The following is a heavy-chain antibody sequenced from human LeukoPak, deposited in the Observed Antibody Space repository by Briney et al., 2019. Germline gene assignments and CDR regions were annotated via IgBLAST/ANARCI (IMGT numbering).Heavy chain of an antibody. CDR2: ISAYNGNT. CDR3: ARDDGYGMDV. J-gene: IGHJ6*02. Sequence: GASVKVSCKASGYTFTSYGISWVRQAPGQGLEWMGWISAYNGNTNYAQKFQGRVTITADKSTSTAYMELSSLRSEDTAVYYCARDDGYGMDVWGQGTTVTVSS. CDR1: GYTFTSYG. V-gene: IGHV1-18*01.